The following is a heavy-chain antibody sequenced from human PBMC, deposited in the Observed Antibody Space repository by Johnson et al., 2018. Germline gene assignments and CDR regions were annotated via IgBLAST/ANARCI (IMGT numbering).Heavy chain of an antibody. V-gene: IGHV3-9*01. CDR3: ARGSNDAFDI. CDR1: GFTFDDYA. D-gene: IGHD5/OR15-5a*01. CDR2: ISWNSGSI. J-gene: IGHJ3*02. Sequence: EVQLLESGGGVVQPGRSLRLSCAASGFTFDDYAMHWVRQAPGKGLEWVSGISWNSGSIGYADSVKGRFTISRDNSKNTLYLQMNSLRAEDTAVYYCARGSNDAFDIWGQGTMVTVSS.